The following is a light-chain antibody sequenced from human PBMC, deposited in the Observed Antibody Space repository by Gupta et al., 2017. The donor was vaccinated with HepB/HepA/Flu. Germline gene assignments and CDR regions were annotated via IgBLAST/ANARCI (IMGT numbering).Light chain of an antibody. CDR2: DAS. V-gene: IGKV3-11*01. CDR3: QQRSSWPIT. J-gene: IGKJ5*01. CDR1: QSISTY. Sequence: EIVLTQSPATLSLSTGERATLSCRASQSISTYLGWYQQKPGQAPRLLIYDASSRATGIPARFSGSGSGTDFTLTISRLEPEDFAVYYCQQRSSWPITFGQGTRLEIK.